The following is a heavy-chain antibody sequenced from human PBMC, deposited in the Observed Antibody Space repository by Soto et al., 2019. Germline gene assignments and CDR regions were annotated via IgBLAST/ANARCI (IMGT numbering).Heavy chain of an antibody. V-gene: IGHV2-5*02. CDR2: IYWDDDK. CDR3: APRPRPVIAAAGTENWFDP. Sequence: QITLKESGPTLVKPTQTLTLTCTFSGFSLSTSGVGVGWIRQPPGKALEWLALIYWDDDKRYSPSLKSRLTITNDTXRNXVXRTMPTMDPVDTATYYCAPRPRPVIAAAGTENWFDPWGQGTLVTVSS. J-gene: IGHJ5*02. D-gene: IGHD6-13*01. CDR1: GFSLSTSGVG.